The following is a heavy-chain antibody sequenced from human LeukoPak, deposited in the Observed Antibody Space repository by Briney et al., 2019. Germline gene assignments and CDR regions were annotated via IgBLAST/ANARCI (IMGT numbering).Heavy chain of an antibody. J-gene: IGHJ4*02. V-gene: IGHV3-30*19. CDR1: GFTFSGYG. CDR3: ARDLVSYSSSPLH. Sequence: GGSLRLSCAASGFTFSGYGMHWVRQAPGKGLEWVAVTSSDGRSKHYADSVKGRFTISTDSSKSTLYLQMNSLTPEDTAVYYCARDLVSYSSSPLHWGQGTLVTVSS. CDR2: TSSDGRSK. D-gene: IGHD6-6*01.